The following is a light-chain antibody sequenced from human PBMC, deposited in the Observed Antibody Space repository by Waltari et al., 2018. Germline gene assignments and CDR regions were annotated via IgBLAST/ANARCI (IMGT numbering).Light chain of an antibody. Sequence: EIVLTQSPGTLSLSPGERDTLSCRASQSVGRTLAWYQQKPGQAPRLLIYGASSRATDIPDRFSGSGSGTDFSLTINRLEPEDFAVYFCQHYVRLPATFGQGTKVEIK. CDR1: QSVGRT. CDR2: GAS. CDR3: QHYVRLPAT. J-gene: IGKJ1*01. V-gene: IGKV3-20*01.